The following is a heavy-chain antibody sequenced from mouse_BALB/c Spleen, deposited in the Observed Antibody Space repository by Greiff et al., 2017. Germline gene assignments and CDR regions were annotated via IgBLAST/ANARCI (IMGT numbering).Heavy chain of an antibody. CDR3: ARDTTATGAMDY. Sequence: EVMLVESGGGLVKPGGSLKLSCAASGFTFSSYTMSWVRQTPEKRLEWVATISSGGGNTYYPDSVTGRFTISRDNAKNNLYLQMSSLRSEDTALYYCARDTTATGAMDYWGQGTSVTVSS. CDR2: ISSGGGNT. CDR1: GFTFSSYT. J-gene: IGHJ4*01. D-gene: IGHD1-2*01. V-gene: IGHV5-9*03.